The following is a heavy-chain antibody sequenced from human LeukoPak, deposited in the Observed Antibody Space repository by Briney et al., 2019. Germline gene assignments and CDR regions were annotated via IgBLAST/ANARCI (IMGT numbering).Heavy chain of an antibody. CDR2: IYYSGST. CDR1: GGSISSSNFY. V-gene: IGHV4-39*01. Sequence: SETLSLTCTVSGGSISSSNFYWGWIRQPPGRGLEWIGSIYYSGSTYYNPSLNSRVTISVDTSKNQFSLKLNSVTAADTAVYYCAKVSSGAAAGGIIDSWGQGTLVTVSS. D-gene: IGHD6-13*01. J-gene: IGHJ4*02. CDR3: AKVSSGAAAGGIIDS.